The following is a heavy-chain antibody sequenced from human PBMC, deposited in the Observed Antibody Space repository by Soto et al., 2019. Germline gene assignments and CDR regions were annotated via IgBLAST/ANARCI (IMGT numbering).Heavy chain of an antibody. CDR2: IRSKAYGGTT. J-gene: IGHJ5*02. CDR1: GFTFGDYA. CDR3: KIAAAQGGFDP. D-gene: IGHD6-13*01. V-gene: IGHV3-49*03. Sequence: GGSLRLSCTASGFTFGDYAISWFRQAPWKGLEWVGFIRSKAYGGTTEYAASVKGRFTISRDDSKSIAYLQMKSLKNEDTAVYYCKIAAAQGGFDPWGQGTLVAVSS.